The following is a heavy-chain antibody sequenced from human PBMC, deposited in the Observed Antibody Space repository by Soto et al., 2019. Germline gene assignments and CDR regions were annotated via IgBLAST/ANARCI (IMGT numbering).Heavy chain of an antibody. CDR1: GGSFSGYY. D-gene: IGHD1-26*01. J-gene: IGHJ6*02. CDR3: ARDHKWDGMDV. Sequence: SETLSLTCAVYGGSFSGYYWSRIRQPPGKGLEWIGEINHSGSTNYNPSLKSRVTISVDTSKNQFSLKLSSVTAADTAVYYCARDHKWDGMDVWGQGTTVTVSS. CDR2: INHSGST. V-gene: IGHV4-34*01.